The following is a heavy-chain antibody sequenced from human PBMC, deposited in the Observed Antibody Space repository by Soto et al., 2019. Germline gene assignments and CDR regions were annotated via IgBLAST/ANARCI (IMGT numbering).Heavy chain of an antibody. D-gene: IGHD3-3*01. Sequence: SETLSLTCTVSGGSISSYYWSWILQPPGKGLEWIGYIYYSGSTNYNPSLKSRVTISVDTSKNQFSLKLSSVTAADTAVYYCAGSYYDFWSGYHTIDYWGQGTLVTVSS. J-gene: IGHJ4*02. V-gene: IGHV4-59*08. CDR2: IYYSGST. CDR1: GGSISSYY. CDR3: AGSYYDFWSGYHTIDY.